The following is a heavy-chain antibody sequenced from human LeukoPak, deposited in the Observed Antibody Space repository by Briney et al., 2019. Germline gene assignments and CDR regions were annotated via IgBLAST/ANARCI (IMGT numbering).Heavy chain of an antibody. CDR1: GFTFSDYY. D-gene: IGHD2-2*01. V-gene: IGHV3-11*04. J-gene: IGHJ5*02. CDR3: AREGSTSPGHNWFDP. CDR2: ISSSGSTI. Sequence: GGSLRLSCAASGFTFSDYYMSWIRQAPGKGLEWVSYISSSGSTIYYADSVKGRFTISRDNAKNSLHLQMNSLRAEDTAVYYCAREGSTSPGHNWFDPWGQGTLVTVSS.